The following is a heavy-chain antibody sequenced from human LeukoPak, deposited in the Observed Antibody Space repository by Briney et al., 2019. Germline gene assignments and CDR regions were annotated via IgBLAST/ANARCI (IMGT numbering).Heavy chain of an antibody. CDR2: TYYRSKWYN. CDR3: AREGHLSYEAFDI. J-gene: IGHJ3*02. V-gene: IGHV6-1*01. CDR1: GDSVSSNSAA. D-gene: IGHD3-3*01. Sequence: SQTLSLTCAISGDSVSSNSAAWNWIRPSPSRSLEWLGRTYYRSKWYNDYAVSVKSRITINPDTSKNQFSLQLNSVTPEDTAVYYCAREGHLSYEAFDIWGQGTMVTVSS.